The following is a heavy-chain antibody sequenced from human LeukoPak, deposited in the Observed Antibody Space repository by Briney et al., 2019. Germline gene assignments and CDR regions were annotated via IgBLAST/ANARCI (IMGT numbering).Heavy chain of an antibody. CDR2: ISAYNGNT. V-gene: IGHV1-18*01. CDR1: GYTFTSYG. Sequence: ASVKVSCKASGYTFTSYGISWVRQAPGQGLEWMGWISAYNGNTNYAQKVQGRVTMTRDTSTSTAYMELRSLRSDDTAVYYCARVSMEYQRPQPNHFDYWAQGPLVTV. J-gene: IGHJ4*02. D-gene: IGHD2-2*01. CDR3: ARVSMEYQRPQPNHFDY.